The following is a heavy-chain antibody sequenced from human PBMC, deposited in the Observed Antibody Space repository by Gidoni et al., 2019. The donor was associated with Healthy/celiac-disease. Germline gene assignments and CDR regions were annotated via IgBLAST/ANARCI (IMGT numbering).Heavy chain of an antibody. Sequence: QVQLVQSGAEVKKPGASVNVSFKSSGYTFNGYYFHCVRQAPGQGLEWMGWINPNSGGTNYAQKFQGRVTMTRDTSISTAYMELSRLRSDDTAVYYCARDEGTIDFWSGYFDYYYYGMDVWGKGTTVTVSS. D-gene: IGHD3-3*01. CDR2: INPNSGGT. J-gene: IGHJ6*04. V-gene: IGHV1-2*02. CDR1: GYTFNGYY. CDR3: ARDEGTIDFWSGYFDYYYYGMDV.